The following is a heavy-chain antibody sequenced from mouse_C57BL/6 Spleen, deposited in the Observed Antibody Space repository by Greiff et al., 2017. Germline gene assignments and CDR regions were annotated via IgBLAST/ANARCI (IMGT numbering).Heavy chain of an antibody. CDR3: ASAYYSNLYWYFDV. J-gene: IGHJ1*03. D-gene: IGHD2-5*01. CDR2: ISSGSSTI. CDR1: GFTFSDYG. Sequence: EVQVVESGGGLVKPGGSLKLSCAASGFTFSDYGMHWVRQAPEKGLEWVAYISSGSSTIYYADTVKGRFTISRDNAKNTLFLQMTSLRSEDTAMYYCASAYYSNLYWYFDVWGTGTTVTVSS. V-gene: IGHV5-17*01.